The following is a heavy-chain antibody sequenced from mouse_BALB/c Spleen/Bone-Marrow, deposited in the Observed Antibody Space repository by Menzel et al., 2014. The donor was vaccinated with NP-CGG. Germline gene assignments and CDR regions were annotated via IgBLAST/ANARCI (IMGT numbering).Heavy chain of an antibody. J-gene: IGHJ2*01. Sequence: VQLQQSGAELVKPGASVKLSCKTSGYTFTNYWIQWVKQRPGQGLGWIGEIDPSNGGTNFNEKFKSKATLTVDKSSSTAYMQLSSLTSEDSAVYYCARRDYGDYWGQGTTLTVSS. CDR2: IDPSNGGT. CDR3: ARRDYGDY. CDR1: GYTFTNYW. V-gene: IGHV1S81*02. D-gene: IGHD1-1*02.